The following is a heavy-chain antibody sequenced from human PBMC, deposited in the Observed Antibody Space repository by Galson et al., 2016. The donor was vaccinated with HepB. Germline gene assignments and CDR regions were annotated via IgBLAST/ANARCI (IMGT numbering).Heavy chain of an antibody. CDR3: ARDIVAVPAGKPGYYYDGMGV. CDR1: GFSFSEYN. V-gene: IGHV3-21*01. Sequence: SLRLSCATSGFSFSEYNLNWVRQAPGKGLEWVSSISSSGSYIYYADSVTGRFTISRDSAKNSPYLQMNGLRAEDTAVYYCARDIVAVPAGKPGYYYDGMGVWGRGLTVTVSS. J-gene: IGHJ6*02. D-gene: IGHD2-2*01. CDR2: ISSSGSYI.